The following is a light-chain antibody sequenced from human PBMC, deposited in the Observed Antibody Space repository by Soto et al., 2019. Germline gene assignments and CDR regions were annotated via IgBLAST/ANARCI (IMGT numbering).Light chain of an antibody. Sequence: QSALTQPPSVSGAPGQRVTISCTGSSSNIGAGYDVHWYQQLPGTAPKLLIYGNNNRPSGVPDRFSGSKSGTSASLAITGLQAEDEGDYYCQSYDSSLRGWVFGGGTKLTVL. J-gene: IGLJ3*02. V-gene: IGLV1-40*01. CDR3: QSYDSSLRGWV. CDR1: SSNIGAGYD. CDR2: GNN.